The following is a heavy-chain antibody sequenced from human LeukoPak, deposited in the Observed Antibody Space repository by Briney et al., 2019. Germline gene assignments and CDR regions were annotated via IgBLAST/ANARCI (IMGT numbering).Heavy chain of an antibody. D-gene: IGHD1-26*01. CDR3: ARDPSGSFFNWFDP. J-gene: IGHJ5*02. Sequence: PSETLSLTCTVSGGSISTYYWSWIRQPPGEGLEWIGYIYYTGGTNYNPSLKSRVTMSVDTSKNQFSLKLRSVTAADTAVYYCARDPSGSFFNWFDPWGQGTLVTVSS. V-gene: IGHV4-59*01. CDR2: IYYTGGT. CDR1: GGSISTYY.